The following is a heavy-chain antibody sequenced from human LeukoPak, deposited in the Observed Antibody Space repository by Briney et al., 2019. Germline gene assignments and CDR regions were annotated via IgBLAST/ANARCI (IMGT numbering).Heavy chain of an antibody. V-gene: IGHV1-8*01. J-gene: IGHJ4*02. CDR3: ARDLASSSWYYY. Sequence: ASVKVSCKASGYTFTSYDINWVRQATGQGLEWMGWMNPNSGNTGYAQKLQGRVTMTTDTSTSTAYMELRSLRSDDTAVYYCARDLASSSWYYYWGQGTLVTVSS. D-gene: IGHD6-13*01. CDR1: GYTFTSYD. CDR2: MNPNSGNT.